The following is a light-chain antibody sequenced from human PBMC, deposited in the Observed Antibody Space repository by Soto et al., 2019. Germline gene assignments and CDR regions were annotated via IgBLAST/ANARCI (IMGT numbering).Light chain of an antibody. CDR1: QSLSTL. Sequence: EIVLTQSPATLSLSPGERATLSCRAIQSLSTLLAWYQQKPGQAPRLLIYDASNRATGILARFSGSGSGTVFALTIRNLEPEDFAVYYCQQRRNWLGYSFGRGTKLA. V-gene: IGKV3-11*01. J-gene: IGKJ2*03. CDR2: DAS. CDR3: QQRRNWLGYS.